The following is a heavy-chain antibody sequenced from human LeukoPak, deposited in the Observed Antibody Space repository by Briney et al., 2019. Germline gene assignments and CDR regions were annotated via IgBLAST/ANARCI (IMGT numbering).Heavy chain of an antibody. CDR1: GGSISTYY. D-gene: IGHD3-10*01. J-gene: IGHJ5*02. Sequence: SETLSLTCTVSGGSISTYYWSWIRQPPGKGPEWIGYIYYTGSTDYNPSLESRLTISVDTSKNQFSLKLSSVTAADTAVYYCARGTYSYGTEVWFDPWGQGTLVTVSS. CDR2: IYYTGST. V-gene: IGHV4-59*01. CDR3: ARGTYSYGTEVWFDP.